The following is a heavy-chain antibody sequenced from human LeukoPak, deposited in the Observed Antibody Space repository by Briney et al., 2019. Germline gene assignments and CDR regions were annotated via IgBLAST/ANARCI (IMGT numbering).Heavy chain of an antibody. V-gene: IGHV3-74*01. CDR3: ARRVFGGTDY. D-gene: IGHD3-3*01. CDR2: INNDGSST. CDR1: GFTFSSYW. Sequence: RGSLRLSCAASGFTFSSYWMHWVRQTPGEGLVWVAHINNDGSSTGYADSLKGQFTITRDNAKDTLYLQMNSLRVEDTAVYYCARRVFGGTDYWGQGTLVTVSS. J-gene: IGHJ4*02.